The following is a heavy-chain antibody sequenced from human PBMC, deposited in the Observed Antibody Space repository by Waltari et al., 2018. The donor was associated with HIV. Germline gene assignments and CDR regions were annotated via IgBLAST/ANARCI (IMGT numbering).Heavy chain of an antibody. V-gene: IGHV3-9*01. CDR3: AKALNNLLDY. Sequence: EVQLVESGGGLVQPGRSLRLSCAASGFTFDDYAMHWVRRAPGKGVGGVSGISWNSGSIGYADSVKGRFTISRDNAKNSLYLQMNSLRAEDTALYYCAKALNNLLDYWGQGTLVTVSS. D-gene: IGHD2-15*01. CDR1: GFTFDDYA. CDR2: ISWNSGSI. J-gene: IGHJ4*02.